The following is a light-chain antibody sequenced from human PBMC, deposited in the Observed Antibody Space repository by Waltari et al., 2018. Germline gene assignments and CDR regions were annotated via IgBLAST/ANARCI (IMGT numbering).Light chain of an antibody. J-gene: IGKJ1*01. Sequence: EIVMTQSPANLSASPGERAPLSCRATQSVSNKIAWYQQKPGQAPRLLIYGAATTATGGPAMFSGSGSGTEFTLTISSLQSEDFAVYYCQQYNNWPPWTFGQGTKVEIK. V-gene: IGKV3-15*01. CDR1: QSVSNK. CDR3: QQYNNWPPWT. CDR2: GAA.